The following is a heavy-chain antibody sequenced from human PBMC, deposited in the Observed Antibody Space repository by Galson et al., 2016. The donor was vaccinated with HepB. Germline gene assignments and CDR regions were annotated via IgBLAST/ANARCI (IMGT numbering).Heavy chain of an antibody. CDR1: GFSLNTSPMC. Sequence: PALVKPTQTLTLTCSFSGFSLNTSPMCVGWIRQPPGKALEWLARIEWDDDKYYNTSLKTRLTIPKDSYKNQVVLTMTSVDPADTATYYCAREKYYDSWSGFSRDYYYGMDVWGQGTAVTVSS. J-gene: IGHJ6*02. D-gene: IGHD3-3*01. V-gene: IGHV2-70*11. CDR2: IEWDDDK. CDR3: AREKYYDSWSGFSRDYYYGMDV.